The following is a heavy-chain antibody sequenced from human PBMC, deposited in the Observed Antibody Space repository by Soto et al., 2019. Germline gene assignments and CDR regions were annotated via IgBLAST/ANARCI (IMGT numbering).Heavy chain of an antibody. V-gene: IGHV4-30-2*02. CDR1: GGSISSGGYS. J-gene: IGHJ4*02. CDR2: IYHSGST. Sequence: SETLSLTCAVSGGSISSGGYSWSWIRQPPGKGLEWIGYIYHSGSTYYNPSLKSRVTISVDTSKNQFSLKLSSVTAADTAVYYCATFPYGDFDYWGQGTLVTSPQ. D-gene: IGHD4-17*01. CDR3: ATFPYGDFDY.